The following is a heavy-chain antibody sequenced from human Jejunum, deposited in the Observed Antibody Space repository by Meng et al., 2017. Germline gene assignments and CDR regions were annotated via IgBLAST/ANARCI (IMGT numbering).Heavy chain of an antibody. CDR3: ARDYSGTSYRYSDY. CDR2: TSVYHGNT. J-gene: IGHJ4*02. Sequence: QVQLVQSGAEVKNPGASVKVSCKTSGYTFNSYGISRVRQAPGQGLEWMGWTSVYHGNTNYAQKLQGRVTMTTDTSTSTAYMELRSLRSDGTAVYFCARDYSGTSYRYSDYWGQGTLVTVSS. CDR1: GYTFNSYG. V-gene: IGHV1-18*01. D-gene: IGHD1-26*01.